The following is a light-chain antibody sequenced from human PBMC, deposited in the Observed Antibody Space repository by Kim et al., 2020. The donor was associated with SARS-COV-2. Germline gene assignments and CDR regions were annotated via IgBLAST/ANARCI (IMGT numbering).Light chain of an antibody. V-gene: IGLV10-54*04. CDR2: ANH. J-gene: IGLJ3*02. Sequence: QAGLTQPPSVSKGLRQTATLTCTGNSNNVGNQGAAWLQQHQGHPPKLLSYANHNRPSGISERFSASRSGNTASLTITGLQPEDEADYYCSTWDRSLSAWVFGGGTQLTVL. CDR1: SNNVGNQG. CDR3: STWDRSLSAWV.